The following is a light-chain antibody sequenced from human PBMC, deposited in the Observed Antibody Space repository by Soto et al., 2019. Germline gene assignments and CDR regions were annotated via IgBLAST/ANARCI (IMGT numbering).Light chain of an antibody. Sequence: EIVLTQSPGTLSLSPGERATLSCRASQSVSNNYLAWYQQKPGQAPRLLIYGASSRATGIPDRFSGSGSGTEFTLTISSLQSEDFAIYFCQQYNTRPRTFGQGTKVDIK. CDR1: QSVSNNY. V-gene: IGKV3-20*01. CDR2: GAS. J-gene: IGKJ1*01. CDR3: QQYNTRPRT.